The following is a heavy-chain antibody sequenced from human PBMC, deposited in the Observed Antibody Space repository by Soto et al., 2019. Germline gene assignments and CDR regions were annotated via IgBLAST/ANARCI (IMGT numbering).Heavy chain of an antibody. Sequence: QLQLQESGPGLVKPSETLSLTCTVSGGSISSSSYYWGWIRQPPGKGLEWIGSIYYSGSTYYNPSLKSRVTISVDTSKTQFSLKLSSVTAADTAVYYCARHGGVLVPAALIYYFDYWGQGTLVTVSS. CDR2: IYYSGST. D-gene: IGHD2-2*01. CDR3: ARHGGVLVPAALIYYFDY. J-gene: IGHJ4*02. CDR1: GGSISSSSYY. V-gene: IGHV4-39*01.